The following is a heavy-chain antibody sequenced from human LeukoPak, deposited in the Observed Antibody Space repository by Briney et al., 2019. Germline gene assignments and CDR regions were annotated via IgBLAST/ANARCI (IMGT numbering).Heavy chain of an antibody. Sequence: GGSLRLSCAASGFTFSSYSMNWVRQAPGKGLEWVSSISSSSSYIYYADSVKGRFTISRDNAKNSLYLQMNSLRAEDTAVYYCARGPRLYCSGGSCYSTNDAFDIWGQGTMVTVSS. J-gene: IGHJ3*02. CDR1: GFTFSSYS. CDR2: ISSSSSYI. CDR3: ARGPRLYCSGGSCYSTNDAFDI. V-gene: IGHV3-21*01. D-gene: IGHD2-15*01.